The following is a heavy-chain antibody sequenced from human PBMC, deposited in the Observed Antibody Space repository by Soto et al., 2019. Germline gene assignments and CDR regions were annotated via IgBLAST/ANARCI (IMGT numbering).Heavy chain of an antibody. CDR3: ARDVLDYYDSSGYG. J-gene: IGHJ4*02. CDR1: GFTVRGNY. Sequence: GGSLRLSCAASGFTVRGNYMSWVRQAPGKGLEWVSVIYSGGSTYYADSVKGRFTISRDNSKNTLYLQMNSLRAEDTAVYYCARDVLDYYDSSGYGWGQGTLVTVSS. V-gene: IGHV3-53*01. CDR2: IYSGGST. D-gene: IGHD3-22*01.